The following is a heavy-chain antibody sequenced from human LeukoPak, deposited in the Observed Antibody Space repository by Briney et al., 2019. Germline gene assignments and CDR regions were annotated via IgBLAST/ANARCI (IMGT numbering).Heavy chain of an antibody. Sequence: SETLSLTCTVSGGSISSYYWTWIRQPAGKGLEWIGRIHTSGSTNHNPSLKSRVTMSVDTSNNQFSLKLSSVTAADTAVYYCARESGGSRGYSYGFDYWGQGTLVTVSS. CDR2: IHTSGST. V-gene: IGHV4-4*07. CDR1: GGSISSYY. D-gene: IGHD5-18*01. J-gene: IGHJ4*02. CDR3: ARESGGSRGYSYGFDY.